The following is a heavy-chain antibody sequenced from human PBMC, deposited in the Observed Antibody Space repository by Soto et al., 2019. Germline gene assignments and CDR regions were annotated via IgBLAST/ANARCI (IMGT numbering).Heavy chain of an antibody. Sequence: QVQLVESGGGVVQPGRSLRLSCAVSGFTFSSHAMHWVRQAPGKGLEWVALIYSDGNNKYYADSVKGRFTTSRVNSKNTMYLQMNSLRVEDTAVYYCARDDEGGSDCDLGYWGQGALVTVSS. CDR2: IYSDGNNK. CDR1: GFTFSSHA. V-gene: IGHV3-30-3*01. CDR3: ARDDEGGSDCDLGY. D-gene: IGHD1-26*01. J-gene: IGHJ4*02.